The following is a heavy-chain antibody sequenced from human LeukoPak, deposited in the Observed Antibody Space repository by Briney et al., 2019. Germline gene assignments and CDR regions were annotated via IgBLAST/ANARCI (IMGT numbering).Heavy chain of an antibody. CDR3: ATITLNVVVPAAPSYNWFDP. CDR1: GYTFTGYH. V-gene: IGHV1-2*06. J-gene: IGHJ5*02. Sequence: ASVKVSCKASGYTFTGYHMHWVRQAPGQGLEWMGRINPNSGDTNYAQKFQGRVTMTEDTSTDTAYMELSSLRSEDTAVYYCATITLNVVVPAAPSYNWFDPWGQGTLVTVSS. D-gene: IGHD2-2*01. CDR2: INPNSGDT.